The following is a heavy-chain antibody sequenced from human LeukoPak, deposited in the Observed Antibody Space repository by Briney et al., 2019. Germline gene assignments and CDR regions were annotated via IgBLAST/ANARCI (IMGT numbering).Heavy chain of an antibody. CDR3: TNSITMVRGVIPHFDY. CDR2: IRSKAYGGTT. CDR1: GFTFSSYA. D-gene: IGHD3-10*01. Sequence: GGSLRLSCAASGFTFSSYAMHWVRQAPGKGLEWVGFIRSKAYGGTTEYAASVKGRFTISRDDSKSIAYLQMNSLKTEDTAVYYCTNSITMVRGVIPHFDYWGQGTLVTVSS. J-gene: IGHJ4*02. V-gene: IGHV3-49*04.